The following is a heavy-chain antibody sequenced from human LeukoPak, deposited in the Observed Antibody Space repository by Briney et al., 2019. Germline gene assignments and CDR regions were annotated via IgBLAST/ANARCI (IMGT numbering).Heavy chain of an antibody. CDR3: ATPIVGATISAFDI. CDR2: ISSTSSTI. J-gene: IGHJ3*02. CDR1: GFTFSSYS. Sequence: GGSLRLSCAASGFTFSSYSMIWVRQTPGKGLEWVSYISSTSSTIYYADSVKGRFTISRDNAKNSLYLQMNSLRAEDTAVYYCATPIVGATISAFDIWGQGTMVTVSS. D-gene: IGHD1-26*01. V-gene: IGHV3-48*01.